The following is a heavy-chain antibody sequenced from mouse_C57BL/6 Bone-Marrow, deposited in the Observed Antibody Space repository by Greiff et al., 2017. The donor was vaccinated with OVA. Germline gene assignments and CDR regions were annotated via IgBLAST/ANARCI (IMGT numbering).Heavy chain of an antibody. CDR1: GYTFTSYG. J-gene: IGHJ3*01. V-gene: IGHV1-81*01. CDR3: ARRDDEVCAD. Sequence: QVQLQQSGPELARPGASVKLSCKASGYTFTSYGISWVKQRPGQGLEWIGEIYPRGGDTYYNEKFKGKATLTADKSSSTAYMELCSLTSEDSAVYFCARRDDEVCADWGQGTLVTVSA. CDR2: IYPRGGDT.